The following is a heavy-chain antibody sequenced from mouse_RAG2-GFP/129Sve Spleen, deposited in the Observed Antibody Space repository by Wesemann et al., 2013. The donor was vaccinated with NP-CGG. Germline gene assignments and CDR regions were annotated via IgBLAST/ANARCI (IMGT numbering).Heavy chain of an antibody. Sequence: GNGATSYNQKFKGKATLTADKSSSTAYMQLSSLTSEDSAVYYCATYGLYAMDYWGQGTSVTVSS. D-gene: IGHD1-1*01. V-gene: IGHV1-12*01. J-gene: IGHJ4*01. CDR3: ATYGLYAMDY. CDR2: GNGAT.